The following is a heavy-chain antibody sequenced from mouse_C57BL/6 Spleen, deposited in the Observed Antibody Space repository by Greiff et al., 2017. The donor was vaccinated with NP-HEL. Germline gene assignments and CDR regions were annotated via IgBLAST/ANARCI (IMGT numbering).Heavy chain of an antibody. Sequence: EVQLVESGGGLVQPGGSLKLSCAASGFTFSDYYMYWVRQTPEKRLEWVAYISNGGGSTYYPDTVKGRFTISRDNAKNTLYLQMSRLKSEDTAMYYCARQRDYYGSSYGFAYWGQGTLVTVSA. CDR1: GFTFSDYY. CDR2: ISNGGGST. CDR3: ARQRDYYGSSYGFAY. D-gene: IGHD1-1*01. V-gene: IGHV5-12*01. J-gene: IGHJ3*01.